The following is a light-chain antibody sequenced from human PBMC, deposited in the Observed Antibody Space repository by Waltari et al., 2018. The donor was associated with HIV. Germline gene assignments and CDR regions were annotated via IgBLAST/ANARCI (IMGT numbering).Light chain of an antibody. Sequence: DIQLTQSPSSLSASVGDRVTITCRASQDISIFLAWFQQKPWKAPKDLIYGASSVQSGVPSTFSGSGSGTAFTLTISSLQPEDFATYYCHQYSSYPHTFGQGTKVEIK. V-gene: IGKV1-16*01. CDR1: QDISIF. CDR3: HQYSSYPHT. J-gene: IGKJ1*01. CDR2: GAS.